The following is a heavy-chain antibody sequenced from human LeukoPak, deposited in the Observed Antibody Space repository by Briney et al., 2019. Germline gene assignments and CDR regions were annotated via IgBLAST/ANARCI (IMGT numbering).Heavy chain of an antibody. J-gene: IGHJ4*02. CDR2: ITYDGRT. V-gene: IGHV4-34*01. CDR3: ARGLASGYPPIPFDY. CDR1: SGSFSGYY. D-gene: IGHD3-3*01. Sequence: PSETLSLTCAVYSGSFSGYYWSWIRQSPGKGLEWIGEITYDGRTKYNPSLRSRVSISVDTSKIQFSLNLTSVTAADTAIYYCARGLASGYPPIPFDYWGQGTQVTVSS.